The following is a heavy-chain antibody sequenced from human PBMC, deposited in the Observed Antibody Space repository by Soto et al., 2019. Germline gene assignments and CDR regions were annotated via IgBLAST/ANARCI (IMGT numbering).Heavy chain of an antibody. Sequence: QVQLQESGPGLVKPSQTLSLTCTVSGGSISSAAYYWSWIRQHPGKGLEWIGYISHSGSTSYNPSLKSRVIFSVDTSTNQFSLTLTSVTAADTAVYYCAREYTYGSNFFDCWGQGALVTVSS. V-gene: IGHV4-31*03. CDR1: GGSISSAAYY. D-gene: IGHD5-18*01. J-gene: IGHJ4*02. CDR3: AREYTYGSNFFDC. CDR2: ISHSGST.